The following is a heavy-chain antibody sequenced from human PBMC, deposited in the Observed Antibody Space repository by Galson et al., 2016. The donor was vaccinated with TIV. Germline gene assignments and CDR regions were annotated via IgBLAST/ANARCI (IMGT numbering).Heavy chain of an antibody. D-gene: IGHD2-15*01. CDR1: GFTFSAST. V-gene: IGHV3-73*01. CDR2: VRTKPNNYAT. Sequence: SLRLSCAASGFTFSASTMHWVRQASGKGLEWAARVRTKPNNYATAYAASVEGRFTISRDDSKNTAYLQMNSLITEDTAVYYCTKSEDFVVFHHWGQGALVAVSS. J-gene: IGHJ4*02. CDR3: TKSEDFVVFHH.